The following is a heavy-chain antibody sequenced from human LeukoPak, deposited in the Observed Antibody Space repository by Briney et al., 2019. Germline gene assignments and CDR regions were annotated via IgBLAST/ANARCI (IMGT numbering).Heavy chain of an antibody. CDR2: INPNNGDT. CDR1: GYTFTGYY. D-gene: IGHD1-26*01. Sequence: ASVKVSCKASGYTFTGYYMHWVRQAPGQGLEWMGWINPNNGDTKHAQKFQGRVTMSTDTSISTAYMELSRLKSDDTAVYYCARDQIMGNTSYNWFEPWGQGTQVTVSS. V-gene: IGHV1-2*02. CDR3: ARDQIMGNTSYNWFEP. J-gene: IGHJ5*02.